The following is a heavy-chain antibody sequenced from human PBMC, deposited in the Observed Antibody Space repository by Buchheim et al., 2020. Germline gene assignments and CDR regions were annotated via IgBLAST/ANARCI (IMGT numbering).Heavy chain of an antibody. D-gene: IGHD6-6*01. CDR2: ISSIGRTI. V-gene: IGHV3-48*01. CDR1: GFTFSSYG. CDR3: ARDLYSSSPFDY. Sequence: EVQLVESGGGLVQPGGSLILSCTASGFTFSSYGLNWVRQAPGKGLEWVSYISSIGRTIYYSDSVKGRFTISRDNAKNSMYLQMNSLRAEDTAVYYCARDLYSSSPFDYWGQGTL. J-gene: IGHJ4*02.